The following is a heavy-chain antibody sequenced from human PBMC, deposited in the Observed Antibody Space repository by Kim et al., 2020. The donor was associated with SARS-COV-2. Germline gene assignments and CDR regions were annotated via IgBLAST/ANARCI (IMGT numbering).Heavy chain of an antibody. CDR1: GLTFSDYY. CDR3: AGDYYGSGSSFDP. J-gene: IGHJ5*02. CDR2: ISSSGSTI. Sequence: GGSLRLSCAASGLTFSDYYMSWIRQAPGKGLEWVSYISSSGSTIYYADSVKGRFTISRDNAKNSLYLQMNSLRAEDTAVYYCAGDYYGSGSSFDPWGQGTLVTVSS. D-gene: IGHD3-10*01. V-gene: IGHV3-11*04.